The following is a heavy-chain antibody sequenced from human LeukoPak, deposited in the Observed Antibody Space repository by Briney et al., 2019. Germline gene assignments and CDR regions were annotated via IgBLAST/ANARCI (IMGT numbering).Heavy chain of an antibody. CDR1: GYTFTYYY. D-gene: IGHD6-19*01. CDR3: ATVYSSGWCHDY. CDR2: INPKSGDT. Sequence: ASVTVSCTSSGYTFTYYYMHWVRQAPGQGLEWMGWINPKSGDTTYAQKFQGRVTMTRDTSMSIAYMELSSLRSDDTAVYYCATVYSSGWCHDYWGQGTLVTVSS. J-gene: IGHJ4*02. V-gene: IGHV1-2*02.